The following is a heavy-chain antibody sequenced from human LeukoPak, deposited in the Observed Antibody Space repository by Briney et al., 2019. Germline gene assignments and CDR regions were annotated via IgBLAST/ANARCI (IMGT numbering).Heavy chain of an antibody. D-gene: IGHD2-15*01. V-gene: IGHV4-61*02. CDR1: GGSISSGSYY. CDR3: ARARRIIDY. Sequence: PSETLSLTCTVSGGSISSGSYYWSWIRQPAGKGLEWIGRIYTSGSTNYNPSLKSRVTISVDTPKNQFSLKLSSVTAADTAVYYCARARRIIDYWGQGTLVTVSS. J-gene: IGHJ4*02. CDR2: IYTSGST.